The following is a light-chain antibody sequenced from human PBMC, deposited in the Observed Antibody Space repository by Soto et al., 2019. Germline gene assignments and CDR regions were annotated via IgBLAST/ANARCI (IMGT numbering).Light chain of an antibody. CDR1: QSVSSY. Sequence: EIVLTQSPATLSLSPGERATLSCRASQSVSSYLAWYQQKPGQAPRLLIYDASNRATGIPARFSGSGSGTDFTLTISSLEPEDFVVYYCQQRSNWRGLAFGPGTKVDIK. CDR3: QQRSNWRGLA. V-gene: IGKV3-11*01. CDR2: DAS. J-gene: IGKJ3*01.